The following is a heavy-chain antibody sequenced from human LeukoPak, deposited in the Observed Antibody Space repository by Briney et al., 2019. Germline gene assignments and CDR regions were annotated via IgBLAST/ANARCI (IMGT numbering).Heavy chain of an antibody. CDR3: ARGSGVAAAGSADY. V-gene: IGHV4-34*01. CDR2: INHSGST. J-gene: IGHJ4*02. D-gene: IGHD6-13*01. CDR1: GGSFSGYY. Sequence: LETLSLTCAVYGGSFSGYYWSWIRQPPGKGLEWIGEINHSGSTNYNPSLKSRVTISVDTSKNQFSLKLSSVTAADTAVYYCARGSGVAAAGSADYWGQGTLVTVSS.